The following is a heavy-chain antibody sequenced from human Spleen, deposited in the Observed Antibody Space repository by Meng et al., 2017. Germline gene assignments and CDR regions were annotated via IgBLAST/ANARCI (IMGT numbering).Heavy chain of an antibody. D-gene: IGHD3-10*01. CDR3: VSERGGGSFDY. Sequence: QVQVVQSGAEVNEPGASVKVSCKASGYTFTTYGLSWVRQAPGQGLEWMGWISAYNGNTNYAQKVQGRVTMTRDTSTTTAYMELRNLRSDDTAVYYCVSERGGGSFDYWGQGTLVTVSS. CDR2: ISAYNGNT. J-gene: IGHJ4*02. V-gene: IGHV1-18*01. CDR1: GYTFTTYG.